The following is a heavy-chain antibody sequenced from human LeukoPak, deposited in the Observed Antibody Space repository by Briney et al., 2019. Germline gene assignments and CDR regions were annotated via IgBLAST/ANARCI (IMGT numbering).Heavy chain of an antibody. D-gene: IGHD3-3*01. Sequence: GRSLRLSCAASGFTFSTYAIDWVRQAPGKGLEWVAVISNDGTNKYYADSVKGRFTISRANSKNTLYLQMNSLKTEDTAVYYCARDRSVTIFGTLDHWGQGTLVTVSS. CDR2: ISNDGTNK. CDR1: GFTFSTYA. J-gene: IGHJ4*02. CDR3: ARDRSVTIFGTLDH. V-gene: IGHV3-30-3*01.